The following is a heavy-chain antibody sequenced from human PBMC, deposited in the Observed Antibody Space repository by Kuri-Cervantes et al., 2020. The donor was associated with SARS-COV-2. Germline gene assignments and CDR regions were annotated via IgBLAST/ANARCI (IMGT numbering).Heavy chain of an antibody. Sequence: LSLPCAASGSTFSSYGMHWVRQAPGKGLEWVAVIWYDGSNKYYADSVKGRFTLSRDNAKNSLYLQMNSLRAEDTAVYYCARDLIAPYQLLFRYYYGMDVWGQGTTVTVSS. J-gene: IGHJ6*02. V-gene: IGHV3-33*08. D-gene: IGHD2-2*01. CDR2: IWYDGSNK. CDR1: GSTFSSYG. CDR3: ARDLIAPYQLLFRYYYGMDV.